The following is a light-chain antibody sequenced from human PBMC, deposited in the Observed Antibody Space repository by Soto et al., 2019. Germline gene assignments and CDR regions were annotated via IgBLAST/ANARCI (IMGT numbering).Light chain of an antibody. CDR1: SSNIGRKD. Sequence: AVVTQPPSASGTPGQRVTISCSGSSSNIGRKDVYWYQQLPGTAPKLLIYRNNQRPSGVPDRFSGSKSGTSASLAISGLRSEDEAGYYCAAWDDSLSAWVFGGGTKLTV. V-gene: IGLV1-47*01. J-gene: IGLJ3*02. CDR2: RNN. CDR3: AAWDDSLSAWV.